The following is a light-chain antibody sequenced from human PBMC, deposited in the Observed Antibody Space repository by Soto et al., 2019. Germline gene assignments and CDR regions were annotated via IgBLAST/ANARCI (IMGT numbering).Light chain of an antibody. CDR2: GAS. CDR1: ENVRTF. J-gene: IGKJ1*01. CDR3: QQHSHWPPWT. V-gene: IGKV3-11*01. Sequence: EVVLTQSPATLSLSPGERATLSCRASENVRTFVDWYQQKPGQAPRLLIYGASNRATGIPARFSGSGSGTDFRLTISNLEPEDFAVYYCQQHSHWPPWTFGQGNRVEIQ.